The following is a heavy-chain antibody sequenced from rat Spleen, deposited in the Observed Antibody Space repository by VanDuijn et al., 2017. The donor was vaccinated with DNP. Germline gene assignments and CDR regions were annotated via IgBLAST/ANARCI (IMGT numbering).Heavy chain of an antibody. CDR1: GFTFSNYG. D-gene: IGHD1-11*01. CDR2: ISTGGGNT. Sequence: EVQLVESGGGLVQPGRSLKLSCAASGFTFSNYGMAWVRQAPTKGLEWVASISTGGGNTYYRDSVKGRFTISRDNAENTVYLQMNSLRSEDTATYYCAKDYGGYWGQGVMVTVSS. V-gene: IGHV5S13*01. CDR3: AKDYGGY. J-gene: IGHJ2*01.